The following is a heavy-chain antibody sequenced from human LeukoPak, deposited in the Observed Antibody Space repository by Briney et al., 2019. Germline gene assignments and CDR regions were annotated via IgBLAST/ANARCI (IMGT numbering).Heavy chain of an antibody. Sequence: PSETLSLTCTVSGGSISSYYWSWIRQPPGKGLEWIGYIYYSGSTNYNPSLKSRVTISVDTSKNQFSLKLSSVTAADTAVYYCARGAAAGRNFDYWGQGTLVTVSS. J-gene: IGHJ4*02. CDR2: IYYSGST. CDR1: GGSISSYY. CDR3: ARGAAAGRNFDY. D-gene: IGHD6-13*01. V-gene: IGHV4-59*08.